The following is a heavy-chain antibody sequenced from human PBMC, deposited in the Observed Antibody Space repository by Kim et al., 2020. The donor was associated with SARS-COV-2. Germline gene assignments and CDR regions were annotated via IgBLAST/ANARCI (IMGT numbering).Heavy chain of an antibody. D-gene: IGHD3-22*01. J-gene: IGHJ4*02. V-gene: IGHV3-15*01. Sequence: GGSLRLSCGASGFTFSSAWMTWVRQAPGKGLEWVGRIKSNPDGGTTDYAAPVKGRFAISRDDSKDTLYLQMNSLKTEDTAVYYCTTDLYDRTAYYFSRAAFDYWGQGTLVTVSS. CDR2: IKSNPDGGTT. CDR1: GFTFSSAW. CDR3: TTDLYDRTAYYFSRAAFDY.